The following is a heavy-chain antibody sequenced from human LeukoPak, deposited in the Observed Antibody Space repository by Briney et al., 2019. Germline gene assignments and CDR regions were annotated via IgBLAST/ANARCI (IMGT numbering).Heavy chain of an antibody. CDR2: INHSGST. CDR3: ARGYYSSSNHYFDY. D-gene: IGHD6-13*01. Sequence: SGTLSLTCAVSGGSFSSSHWWTWVRQPPGKGLEWIGEINHSGSTNYNPSLKSRVTISVDTSKNQFSLKLSSVTAADTAVYYCARGYYSSSNHYFDYWGQGTLVTVSS. V-gene: IGHV4-4*02. CDR1: GGSFSSSHW. J-gene: IGHJ4*02.